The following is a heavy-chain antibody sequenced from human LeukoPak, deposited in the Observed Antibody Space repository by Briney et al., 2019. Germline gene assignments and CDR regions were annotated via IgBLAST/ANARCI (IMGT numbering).Heavy chain of an antibody. J-gene: IGHJ4*02. D-gene: IGHD3-16*01. CDR1: GGSISSYY. V-gene: IGHV4-59*12. CDR3: AREHILGPVDN. CDR2: IYYSGST. Sequence: PSETLSLTCTVSGGSISSYYWSWIRQPPGKGLGWIGYIYYSGSTNYNPSLKSRVTISVDTSKNQFSLKLSSATAADTAVYFCAREHILGPVDNWGQGTLVIVSS.